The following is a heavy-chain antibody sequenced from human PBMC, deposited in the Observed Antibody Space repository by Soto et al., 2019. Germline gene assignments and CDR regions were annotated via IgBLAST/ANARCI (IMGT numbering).Heavy chain of an antibody. J-gene: IGHJ3*02. CDR3: ARGDYYDTTGPFSDAFDI. CDR1: GFTFSSYW. V-gene: IGHV3-7*04. Sequence: PGGSLRLSCAASGFTFSSYWMSWVRQAPGKGLEWVANIKPDGSEKWYVDSVKGRFTISRDNAKSSLYLQVNSLRAEDTAVYYCARGDYYDTTGPFSDAFDIWGQGTMVTVSS. D-gene: IGHD3-22*01. CDR2: IKPDGSEK.